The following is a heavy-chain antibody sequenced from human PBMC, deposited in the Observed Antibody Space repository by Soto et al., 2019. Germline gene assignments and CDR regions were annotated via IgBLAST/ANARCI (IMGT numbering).Heavy chain of an antibody. D-gene: IGHD2-2*01. CDR1: GYSFTSYW. V-gene: IGHV5-51*01. Sequence: GESLKISCKGSGYSFTSYWIGWVRQMPGKGLEWMGIIYPGDSDTRYSPSFQGQVTISADKSISTAYLQWSSLKASDTAMYYCARFACSTSCYYNWFDPWGQGTLVTVSS. J-gene: IGHJ5*02. CDR3: ARFACSTSCYYNWFDP. CDR2: IYPGDSDT.